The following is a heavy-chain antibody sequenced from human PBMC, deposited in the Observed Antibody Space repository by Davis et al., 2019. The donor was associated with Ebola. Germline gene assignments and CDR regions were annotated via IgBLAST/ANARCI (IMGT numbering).Heavy chain of an antibody. CDR3: ARGWLRSGLDV. Sequence: HSQTLSLTCAISGDSVSSGGWNWIRQSPSRGLEWLGRTYYSSRWYNDYAVSMKSRSTINADPSKNQFSLQLNSVTPEDTALYYCARGWLRSGLDVWGKGAAVIVSS. D-gene: IGHD5-12*01. CDR1: GDSVSSGG. V-gene: IGHV6-1*01. J-gene: IGHJ6*04. CDR2: TYYSSRWYN.